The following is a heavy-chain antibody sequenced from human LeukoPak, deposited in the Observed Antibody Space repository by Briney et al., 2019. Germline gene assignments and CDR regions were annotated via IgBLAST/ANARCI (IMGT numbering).Heavy chain of an antibody. V-gene: IGHV6-1*01. CDR1: GDTLSSDRAA. CDR2: TFFRSKGYN. D-gene: IGHD2-8*01. J-gene: IGHJ5*02. Sequence: SQALSLTCALSGDTLSSDRAAWNWIRQSPSRGLEWLVRTFFRSKGYNDYAVSVKSRITINPATSKNQFSLQLNSVTPEDTAVYYCARSVNNWFDPWGQGTLVTVSS. CDR3: ARSVNNWFDP.